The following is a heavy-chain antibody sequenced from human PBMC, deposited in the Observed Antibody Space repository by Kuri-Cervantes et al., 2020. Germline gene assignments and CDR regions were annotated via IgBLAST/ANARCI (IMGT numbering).Heavy chain of an antibody. Sequence: GESLKISCAASGFTFSSYGIHWVRQAPGKGLEWVAFIRYDGSNKYYADSVKGRFTISRDNSKNTLYLQMNSLRAEDTAVYYCAKSCQRYCSSPYYYYYYMDVWGKGTTVTVSS. CDR3: AKSCQRYCSSPYYYYYYMDV. D-gene: IGHD2-2*01. CDR1: GFTFSSYG. V-gene: IGHV3-30*02. CDR2: IRYDGSNK. J-gene: IGHJ6*03.